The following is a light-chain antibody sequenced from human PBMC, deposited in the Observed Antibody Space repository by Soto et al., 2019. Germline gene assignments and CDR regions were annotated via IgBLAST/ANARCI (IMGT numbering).Light chain of an antibody. CDR2: GAS. Sequence: EVVLTQSPGTLSLSPGERATLSCRASQSVSSSYLAWYQHKPGQAPRLLIFGASSRAAGIPDRFSGSGSGTDFTLTISRLEPEDFAVYYCQQYGRSITFGQGTRLETK. CDR1: QSVSSSY. V-gene: IGKV3-20*01. CDR3: QQYGRSIT. J-gene: IGKJ5*01.